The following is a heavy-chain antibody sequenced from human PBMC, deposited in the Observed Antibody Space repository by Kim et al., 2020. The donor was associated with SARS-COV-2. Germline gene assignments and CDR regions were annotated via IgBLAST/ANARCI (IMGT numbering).Heavy chain of an antibody. CDR1: GYTFTGYY. V-gene: IGHV1-2*06. J-gene: IGHJ3*02. CDR2: INPNSGGT. CDR3: ARARPWGSGQRGAFDI. Sequence: ASVKVSCKASGYTFTGYYMHWVRQAPGQGLEWMGRINPNSGGTNYAQKFQGRVTMTRDTSISTAYMELSRLRSDDTAVYYCARARPWGSGQRGAFDIWGQGTMVTVSS. D-gene: IGHD3-10*01.